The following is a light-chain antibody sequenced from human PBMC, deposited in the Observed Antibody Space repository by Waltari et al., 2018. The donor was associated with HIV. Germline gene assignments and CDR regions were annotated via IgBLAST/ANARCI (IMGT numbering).Light chain of an antibody. CDR1: QQISRY. V-gene: IGKV1-39*01. J-gene: IGKJ5*01. CDR3: QQSYGAPFT. CDR2: GAS. Sequence: IQMTQSPSALSASVGDTVTITCRPSQQISRYLNWYQKKVGEAPKLLVYGASSLQSGVPARFRGSGSGSEYFLSISSLKSDDFATYFCQQSYGAPFTFG.